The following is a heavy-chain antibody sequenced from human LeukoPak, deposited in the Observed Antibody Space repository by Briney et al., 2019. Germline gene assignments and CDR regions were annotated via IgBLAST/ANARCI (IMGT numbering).Heavy chain of an antibody. CDR1: GYTLTELS. CDR2: FDPEDGET. CDR3: ATGNYYGSGSYSPIDY. Sequence: ASVKVSCKVSGYTLTELSMHWVRQAPGKGREWMGGFDPEDGETIYAQKCQGRVTMTEDTSTDTAYMELSSLRSGDTAVYYCATGNYYGSGSYSPIDYWGQGTLVTVSS. V-gene: IGHV1-24*01. D-gene: IGHD3-10*01. J-gene: IGHJ4*02.